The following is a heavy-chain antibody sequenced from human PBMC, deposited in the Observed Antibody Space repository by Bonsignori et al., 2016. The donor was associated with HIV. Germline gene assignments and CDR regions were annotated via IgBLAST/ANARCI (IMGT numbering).Heavy chain of an antibody. CDR2: ISSSGSTI. Sequence: VRQAPGKGLDGVSYISSSGSTIYYADSVKGRFTISRDNAKNSLYLQMNSLRAEDTAVYYCARGAFWSGYYHWYFDLWGRGTLVTVSS. CDR3: ARGAFWSGYYHWYFDL. V-gene: IGHV3-48*03. D-gene: IGHD3-3*01. J-gene: IGHJ2*01.